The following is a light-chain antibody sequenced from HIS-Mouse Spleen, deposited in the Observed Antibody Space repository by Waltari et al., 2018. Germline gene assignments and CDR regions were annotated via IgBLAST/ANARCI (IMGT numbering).Light chain of an antibody. V-gene: IGKV4-1*01. CDR1: QSVLYSSNNKND. CDR2: WAS. J-gene: IGKJ2*01. Sequence: DIVMTQSPASLAVSPGERATINCKSSQSVLYSSNNKNDLAWYQQKPGQPPKLLIYWASTRESGVPDRFSGSGSGTDFTLTISSLQAEDVAVYYCQQYYSTPYTFGQGTKLEIK. CDR3: QQYYSTPYT.